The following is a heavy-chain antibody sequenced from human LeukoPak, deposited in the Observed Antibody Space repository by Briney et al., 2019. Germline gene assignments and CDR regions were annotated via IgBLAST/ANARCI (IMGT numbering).Heavy chain of an antibody. CDR3: ARAVVGDYFDY. V-gene: IGHV3-48*01. Sequence: PGGSLRLSCAASGFIYSSYSMNWVRQAPGKGLEWVSYISSSSSTIYYADSVKGRFTISRDNAKNSLYLQMNSLKTEDTAVYYCARAVVGDYFDYWGQGTLVTVSS. J-gene: IGHJ4*02. CDR1: GFIYSSYS. CDR2: ISSSSSTI. D-gene: IGHD4-17*01.